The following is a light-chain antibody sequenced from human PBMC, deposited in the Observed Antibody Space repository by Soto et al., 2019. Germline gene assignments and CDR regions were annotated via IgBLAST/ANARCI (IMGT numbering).Light chain of an antibody. J-gene: IGKJ2*01. V-gene: IGKV1-27*01. CDR2: ATS. CDR1: QGISNY. CDR3: QQYDILPT. Sequence: DIQMTQSPSSLSASVGDRVTITCRASQGISNYLAWYQQKPGKVPKLLIYATSTLQSGVPSRFSASGSGTDFTFTISSLQPEDIATYYCQQYDILPTFGQGTKLEIK.